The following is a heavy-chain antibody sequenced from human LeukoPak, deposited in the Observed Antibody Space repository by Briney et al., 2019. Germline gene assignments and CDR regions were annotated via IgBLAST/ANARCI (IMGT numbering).Heavy chain of an antibody. J-gene: IGHJ4*02. CDR1: GFTFSNYA. Sequence: GGSLRLSCAASGFTFSNYAIHWVRQAPGKGLEWVTVISYDGSNKYYADSVKGRFTTSRDTSKNALYLQMNSLRAEDTAVYYCAREDSRGIYYFDYWGQGTLVTVSS. CDR2: ISYDGSNK. D-gene: IGHD6-13*01. CDR3: AREDSRGIYYFDY. V-gene: IGHV3-30-3*01.